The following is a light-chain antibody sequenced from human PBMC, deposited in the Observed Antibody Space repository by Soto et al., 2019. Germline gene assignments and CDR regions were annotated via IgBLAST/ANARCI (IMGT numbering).Light chain of an antibody. CDR2: WAS. CDR3: QQYGSSPPVT. CDR1: PSVLFSYDNKNY. V-gene: IGKV4-1*01. Sequence: DFVMTQSPDSLAVSLGERATINCKSSPSVLFSYDNKNYLAWYQQKPGQPPKLLISWASTRESGVPDRFSGGGSGTDFTLTISSLQAEDVAVYYCQQYGSSPPVTFGGGTKVEIK. J-gene: IGKJ4*01.